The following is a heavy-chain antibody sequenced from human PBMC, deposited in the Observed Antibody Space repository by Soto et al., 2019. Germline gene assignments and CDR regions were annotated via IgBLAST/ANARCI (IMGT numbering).Heavy chain of an antibody. CDR3: AKGDNLGPKTGYAFDP. Sequence: TLSLTCAISGDSVSSNTGSXNWIRQSPSRGLEWLGRTYFRSKWYNDYAVSVKSRIIINPDTSNNQFSLQLNSVTPEDTAVYFCAKGDNLGPKTGYAFDPWGQGIMVTVSS. J-gene: IGHJ5*02. D-gene: IGHD5-12*01. CDR2: TYFRSKWYN. CDR1: GDSVSSNTGS. V-gene: IGHV6-1*01.